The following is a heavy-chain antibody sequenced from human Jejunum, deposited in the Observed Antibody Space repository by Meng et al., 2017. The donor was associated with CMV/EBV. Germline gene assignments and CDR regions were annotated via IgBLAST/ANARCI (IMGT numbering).Heavy chain of an antibody. Sequence: WVCQVPGKGLEWGSGILFEGIDQHYRDSVNCGFTISRDNSKKTLYLQMNRLRPEDTAVDYCAKDWGRAASYFGFTDQWGQGKLVTVSS. CDR2: ILFEGIDQ. CDR3: AKDWGRAASYFGFTDQ. V-gene: IGHV3-30*02. J-gene: IGHJ4*02. D-gene: IGHD3-10*01.